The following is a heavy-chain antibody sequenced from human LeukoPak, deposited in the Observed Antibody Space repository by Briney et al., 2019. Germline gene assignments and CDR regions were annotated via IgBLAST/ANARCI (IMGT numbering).Heavy chain of an antibody. CDR3: AKQLGYCSDGSCYFPY. D-gene: IGHD2-15*01. Sequence: GGCLRLSCAASGFTFSSYSMNWVRQAPGKGLEWISAISNNGGYTYYADSVQGRFTISRDNSKSTLCLQMNSLRAEDTAVYYCAKQLGYCSDGSCYFPYWGQGTLVTVSS. CDR1: GFTFSSYS. CDR2: ISNNGGYT. J-gene: IGHJ4*02. V-gene: IGHV3-23*01.